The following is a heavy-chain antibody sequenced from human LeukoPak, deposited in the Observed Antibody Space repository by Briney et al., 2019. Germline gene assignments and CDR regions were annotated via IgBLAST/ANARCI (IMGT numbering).Heavy chain of an antibody. CDR2: INTDGSST. V-gene: IGHV3-74*01. J-gene: IGHJ4*02. CDR1: GFTFSSYW. Sequence: GGSLRLSCAASGFTFSSYWMHWVRQAPGKGLVWVSRINTDGSSTSYADSVKGRFTISRDSAKNTLYLQMNSLRAEDTAVYYCVRRYGSGSSYYFDYWGQGILVTVSS. D-gene: IGHD3-10*01. CDR3: VRRYGSGSSYYFDY.